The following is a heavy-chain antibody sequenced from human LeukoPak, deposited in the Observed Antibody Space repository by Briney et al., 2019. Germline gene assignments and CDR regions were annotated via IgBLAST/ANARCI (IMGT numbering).Heavy chain of an antibody. CDR1: GGSISSSSYY. Sequence: SETLSLTCTVSGGSISSSSYYWSWIRQPAGKGLEWIGRIYTSGSTNYNPSLKSRVTMSVDTSKNQFSLKLSSVTAADTAVYYCARGPALDGLFDYWGQGTLVTVSS. CDR2: IYTSGST. V-gene: IGHV4-61*02. D-gene: IGHD1-1*01. CDR3: ARGPALDGLFDY. J-gene: IGHJ4*02.